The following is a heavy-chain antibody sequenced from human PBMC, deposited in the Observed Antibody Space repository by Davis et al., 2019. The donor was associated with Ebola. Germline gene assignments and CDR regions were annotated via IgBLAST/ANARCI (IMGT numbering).Heavy chain of an antibody. J-gene: IGHJ6*02. CDR3: ARPLAPTDYSNPYLYYSYYGMDV. Sequence: AASVKVSCKASGYTFTSYYMHWVRQAPGQGLEWMGWMNPNSGNTGYAQKFQGRVTMTRNTSISTAYMELSSLRSEDTAVYYCARPLAPTDYSNPYLYYSYYGMDVWGQGTTVTVSS. CDR1: GYTFTSYY. CDR2: MNPNSGNT. V-gene: IGHV1-8*02. D-gene: IGHD4-11*01.